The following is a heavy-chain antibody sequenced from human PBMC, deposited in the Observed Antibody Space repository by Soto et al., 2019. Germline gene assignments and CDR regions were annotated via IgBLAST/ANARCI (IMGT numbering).Heavy chain of an antibody. CDR3: ARGRLLVVGFGIDV. D-gene: IGHD3-22*01. CDR2: ISYDGSNK. CDR1: GFTFSSYA. Sequence: GGSLRLSCAASGFTFSSYAMHWVRQAPGKGLEWVAGISYDGSNKYYADSVKGRFTISRDNSKNTLYLQMNSLRAEDTAVDYCARGRLLVVGFGIDVWGQGTTVTVSS. V-gene: IGHV3-30*04. J-gene: IGHJ6*02.